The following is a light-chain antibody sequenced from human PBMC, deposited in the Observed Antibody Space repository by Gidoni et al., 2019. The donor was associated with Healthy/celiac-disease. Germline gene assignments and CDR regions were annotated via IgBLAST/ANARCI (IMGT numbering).Light chain of an antibody. CDR1: QSVSSN. J-gene: IGKJ1*01. CDR3: KQYNNWPKWT. Sequence: IVMTHSPATLSVSPGERATLPCRARQSVSSNLAWYHQKPGQAPRLLIYGASTRATGIPARFSGSGSGTEFTLTISSLQSEDFAVYYCKQYNNWPKWTFGQGTKVEIK. V-gene: IGKV3-15*01. CDR2: GAS.